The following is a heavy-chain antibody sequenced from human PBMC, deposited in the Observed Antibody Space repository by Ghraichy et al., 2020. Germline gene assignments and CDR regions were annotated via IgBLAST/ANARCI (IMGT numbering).Heavy chain of an antibody. D-gene: IGHD3-3*01. V-gene: IGHV3-30*04. CDR2: ISYDGSNQ. CDR3: ARTSGTIYRITIFGVIKDALDY. CDR1: GFTFSSYA. J-gene: IGHJ4*02. Sequence: GGSLRLSCAASGFTFSSYAMHWVRQAPGKGLEWVAIISYDGSNQYYADSVKGRFTISRDNSKNTLYLQMNSLRAEDTAVYYCARTSGTIYRITIFGVIKDALDYWGQGTLVTVSS.